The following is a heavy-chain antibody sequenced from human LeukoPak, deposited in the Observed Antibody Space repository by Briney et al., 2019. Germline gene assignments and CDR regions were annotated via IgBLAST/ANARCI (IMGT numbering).Heavy chain of an antibody. D-gene: IGHD5-12*01. CDR2: IYSDGTT. CDR3: AQARSSSGYGPLGIY. CDR1: GFSVSNNY. J-gene: IGHJ4*02. V-gene: IGHV3-53*01. Sequence: GGSLRLSCAASGFSVSNNYMSWVRQAPGKGLEFVSVIYSDGTTYYADSVKGRFTISRDNSKNTLYLQMNSLRAEDTAVYYCAQARSSSGYGPLGIYWGQGTLVTVSS.